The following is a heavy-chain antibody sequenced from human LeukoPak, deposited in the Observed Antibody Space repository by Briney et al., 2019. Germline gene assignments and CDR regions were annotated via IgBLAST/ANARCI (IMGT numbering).Heavy chain of an antibody. CDR2: TYYGGST. CDR1: GGSISSSF. D-gene: IGHD4-17*01. V-gene: IGHV4-59*08. CDR3: ARRLNYGDYRTDFFDY. Sequence: SETLSLTCTVSGGSISSSFWSWIRQPPGKGLEWIGYTYYGGSTNYNPSLKSRVTISVDPSKKQFSLQMTSVTAADTAVYYCARRLNYGDYRTDFFDYWGQGTLVTVSS. J-gene: IGHJ4*02.